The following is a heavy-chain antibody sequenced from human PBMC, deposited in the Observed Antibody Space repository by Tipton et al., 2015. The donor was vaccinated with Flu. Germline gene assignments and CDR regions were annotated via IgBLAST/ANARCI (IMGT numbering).Heavy chain of an antibody. CDR3: ARGQSYYYYYYGMDV. V-gene: IGHV4-31*03. J-gene: IGHJ6*02. CDR1: GGSISSGGYY. Sequence: TLSLTCTVFGGSISSGGYYWSWIRQHPGKGLEWIGYIYYSGSTYYNPSLKSRVTISVDTSKNQFSLKLSSVTAADTAAYYCARGQSYYYYYYGMDVWGPGTTVTVSS. D-gene: IGHD3-16*02. CDR2: IYYSGST.